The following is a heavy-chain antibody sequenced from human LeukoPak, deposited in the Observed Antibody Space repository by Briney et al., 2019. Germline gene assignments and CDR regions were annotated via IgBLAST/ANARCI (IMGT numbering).Heavy chain of an antibody. J-gene: IGHJ4*02. CDR3: AKVADIVVVPAAITYFDY. CDR1: GFTFSSYT. V-gene: IGHV3-23*01. D-gene: IGHD2-2*01. CDR2: ISGSGGST. Sequence: GGSLRLSCAASGFTFSSYTMDWVRQAPGKGLEWVSAISGSGGSTYYADSVKGRFTISRDNSKNTLYLQMNSLRAEDTAVYYCAKVADIVVVPAAITYFDYWGQGTLVTVSS.